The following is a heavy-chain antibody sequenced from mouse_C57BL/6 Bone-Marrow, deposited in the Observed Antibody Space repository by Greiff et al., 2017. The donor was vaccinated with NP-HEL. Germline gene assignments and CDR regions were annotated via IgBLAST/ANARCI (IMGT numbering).Heavy chain of an antibody. Sequence: EVMLVESGGGLVKPGGSLKLSCAASGFTFSSYAMSWVRQTPEKRLEWVATISDGGSYTYYPDNVKGRFTISRDNAKNNLYLQMGHLKSEDTAMYYCARDFFWFAYWGQGTMVTGSA. CDR2: ISDGGSYT. J-gene: IGHJ3*01. CDR1: GFTFSSYA. V-gene: IGHV5-4*01. CDR3: ARDFFWFAY.